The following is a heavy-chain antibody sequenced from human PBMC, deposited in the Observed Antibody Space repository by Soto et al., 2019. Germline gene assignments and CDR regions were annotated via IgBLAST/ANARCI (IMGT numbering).Heavy chain of an antibody. CDR2: IKQDGSEK. D-gene: IGHD6-13*01. V-gene: IGHV3-7*01. J-gene: IGHJ6*03. CDR1: GFTFSSYW. Sequence: GGSLRLSCAASGFTFSSYWMSWVRQAPGKGLEWVANIKQDGSEKYYVNAVKGRFTISRDNAKNSLYLQMNSLRAEDTAVYYCARGFSSWVKPNYYYMDVWGKGTTVTVSS. CDR3: ARGFSSWVKPNYYYMDV.